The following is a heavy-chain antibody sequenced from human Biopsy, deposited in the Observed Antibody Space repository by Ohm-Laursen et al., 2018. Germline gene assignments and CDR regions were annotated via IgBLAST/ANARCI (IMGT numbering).Heavy chain of an antibody. Sequence: GSLRLSCSASGFTFNIYAMAWVRQAPEKGLEWVANINHDGGEKYFVDSVKGRFTISRDNSKNTLYLQVNSLRAEDTAVYYCAKDLSVYYYYGIDVWGQGTTVTVSS. CDR3: AKDLSVYYYYGIDV. CDR2: INHDGGEK. V-gene: IGHV3-7*01. CDR1: GFTFNIYA. J-gene: IGHJ6*02. D-gene: IGHD5/OR15-5a*01.